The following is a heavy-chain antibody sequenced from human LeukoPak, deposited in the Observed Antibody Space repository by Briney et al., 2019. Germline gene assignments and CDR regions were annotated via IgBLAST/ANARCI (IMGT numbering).Heavy chain of an antibody. CDR3: ARGPHYHDSSGYSPSYSYAMDV. J-gene: IGHJ6*02. Sequence: SETLSLTCTVSGGSISSYYWSWIRQPPGKGLASIGYFYYSGSTNYNPSLRSRVTISVDTSKNQFSLDLRSVTAADTAVYYCARGPHYHDSSGYSPSYSYAMDVWGQGTTVTVSS. CDR2: FYYSGST. D-gene: IGHD3-22*01. V-gene: IGHV4-59*01. CDR1: GGSISSYY.